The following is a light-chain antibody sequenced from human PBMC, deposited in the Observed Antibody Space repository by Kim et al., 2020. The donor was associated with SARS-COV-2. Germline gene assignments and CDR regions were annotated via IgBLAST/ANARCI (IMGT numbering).Light chain of an antibody. Sequence: GQRVTISCSGSSSTIGSNIVNWYQQLPGTAPKLLIYSNNQRPSGVPDRFSGSKSGTSASLAISGLQSEDEADYYCATWDDSLNGHVFGTGTKVTVL. CDR3: ATWDDSLNGHV. CDR2: SNN. V-gene: IGLV1-44*01. J-gene: IGLJ1*01. CDR1: SSTIGSNI.